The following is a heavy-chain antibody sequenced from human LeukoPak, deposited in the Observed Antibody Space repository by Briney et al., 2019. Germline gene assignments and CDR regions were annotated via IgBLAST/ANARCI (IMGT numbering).Heavy chain of an antibody. V-gene: IGHV3-48*04. CDR1: GFNFSSHT. Sequence: PGGSLRLSCAGSGFNFSSHTMNWVRQAPGKGLEWVSYISASGNTIYYADSVKGRFTISRDNAKNSLYLQMNSLRAEDTAVYYCARDRVRVGGYYDYWGQGTLVTVSS. D-gene: IGHD1-26*01. CDR3: ARDRVRVGGYYDY. J-gene: IGHJ4*02. CDR2: ISASGNTI.